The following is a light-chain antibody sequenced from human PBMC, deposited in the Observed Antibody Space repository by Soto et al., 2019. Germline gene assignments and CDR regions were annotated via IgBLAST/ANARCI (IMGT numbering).Light chain of an antibody. CDR1: QSVSSN. CDR3: QQYNNWPRT. Sequence: EVVMTQSPATLSVSPGERATLSSRASQSVSSNLAWYQQKPGQAPRLLIYVASTRATGIPARFSGSGSGTEFTLAISSLQSEDFAVYYCQQYNNWPRTFGQGTKVEI. CDR2: VAS. V-gene: IGKV3-15*01. J-gene: IGKJ1*01.